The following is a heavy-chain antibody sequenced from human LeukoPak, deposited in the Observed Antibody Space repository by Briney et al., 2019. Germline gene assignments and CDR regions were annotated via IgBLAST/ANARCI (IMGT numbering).Heavy chain of an antibody. CDR3: ARGAGDPKLSYYYYGMGV. CDR2: IIPIFGTA. CDR1: GGTFSSYA. Sequence: GASVKVSCKASGGTFSSYAISWVRQAPGQGLEWMGGIIPIFGTANYAQKFQGRVTITADESTGTAYMELSSLRSEDTAVYYCARGAGDPKLSYYYYGMGVWGQGTTVTVSS. J-gene: IGHJ6*02. V-gene: IGHV1-69*13. D-gene: IGHD2-21*02.